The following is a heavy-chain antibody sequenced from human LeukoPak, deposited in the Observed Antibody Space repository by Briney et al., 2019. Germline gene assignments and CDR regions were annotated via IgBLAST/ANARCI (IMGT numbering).Heavy chain of an antibody. Sequence: SETLSHTCTVSGGSISSSYWSWIRQPAGKGLEWIGRIYTSGITNYNPSLKSRVTMSVDTSKKQFSLKLTSVTAADTAVYYCARDGSGSGWYWFDPWGQGTLVTVSS. CDR1: GGSISSSY. CDR3: ARDGSGSGWYWFDP. D-gene: IGHD6-19*01. CDR2: IYTSGIT. V-gene: IGHV4-4*07. J-gene: IGHJ5*02.